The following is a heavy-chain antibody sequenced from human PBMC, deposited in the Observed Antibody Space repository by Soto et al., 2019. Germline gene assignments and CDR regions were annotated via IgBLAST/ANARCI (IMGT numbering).Heavy chain of an antibody. D-gene: IGHD4-17*01. V-gene: IGHV3-30-3*01. CDR3: ARDHDYGIYYYYGMGV. CDR2: ISYDGNKK. CDR1: GFTLSNYA. Sequence: QVQLVESGGGVVQPGRSLRLTCAASGFTLSNYAMHWVRQAPGKGLEWVAVISYDGNKKYYADSVKGRFTISRDNSKNTLYLQMNSLRTEDTAVYYCARDHDYGIYYYYGMGVWGQGTTVTVSS. J-gene: IGHJ6*02.